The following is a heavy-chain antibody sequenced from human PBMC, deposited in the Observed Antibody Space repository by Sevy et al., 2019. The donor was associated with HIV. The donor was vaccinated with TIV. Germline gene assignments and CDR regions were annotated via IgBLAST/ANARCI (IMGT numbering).Heavy chain of an antibody. Sequence: GGYLRLSCAASGFTFSIYYMTWARQAPGKGLEWVANIKSDGSDKYYVDSVKGRFTISRDNAKNSLYLQMNSLTAEDTAVYYCTRYGGYIDHWGHGTLVTVS. CDR1: GFTFSIYY. J-gene: IGHJ4*01. CDR2: IKSDGSDK. CDR3: TRYGGYIDH. V-gene: IGHV3-7*01. D-gene: IGHD2-15*01.